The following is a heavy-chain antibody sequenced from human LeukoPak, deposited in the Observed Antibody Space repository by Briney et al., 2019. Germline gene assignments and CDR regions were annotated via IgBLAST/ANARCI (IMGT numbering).Heavy chain of an antibody. CDR2: IYYSGST. Sequence: SETLSLTCTVSGGSISNRRFYWGWVRQPPGKGLEWIGSIYYSGSTYYNPSLKSRVTISVDTSKNQFSLKLSSVTAADTAVYYCASGYSSTPSDYWGQGTLVTVSS. J-gene: IGHJ4*02. CDR1: GGSISNRRFY. V-gene: IGHV4-39*01. CDR3: ASGYSSTPSDY. D-gene: IGHD6-13*01.